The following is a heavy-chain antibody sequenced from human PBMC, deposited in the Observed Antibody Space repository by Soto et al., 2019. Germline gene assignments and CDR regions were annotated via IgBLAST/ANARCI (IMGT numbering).Heavy chain of an antibody. Sequence: GGSLRLSCAASGFTFSSYAMSWVRQAPGKGLEWVSAISGSGGSTYYADSVKGRFTISRDNSKNTLYLQMNSLRAEDTAVYYCAKDIVVVPAAGGPPDYWGQGTLVTVSS. CDR3: AKDIVVVPAAGGPPDY. CDR1: GFTFSSYA. CDR2: ISGSGGST. V-gene: IGHV3-23*01. J-gene: IGHJ4*02. D-gene: IGHD2-2*01.